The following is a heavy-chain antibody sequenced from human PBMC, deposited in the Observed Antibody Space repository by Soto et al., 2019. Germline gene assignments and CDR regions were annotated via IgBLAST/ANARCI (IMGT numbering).Heavy chain of an antibody. CDR1: GGSVSSDDYS. CDR3: ARAMANYFDS. CDR2: IRDSGST. D-gene: IGHD2-8*01. V-gene: IGHV4-31*03. J-gene: IGHJ4*02. Sequence: QVQLQESGPGLVKPSQTLSVTCTVSGGSVSSDDYSWSWIRQHPVKGLEWIGYIRDSGSTYYNPSLEGRVTISVDTSKNQVSLRLRSVTAADTAVYYCARAMANYFDSWGQGTLVTASS.